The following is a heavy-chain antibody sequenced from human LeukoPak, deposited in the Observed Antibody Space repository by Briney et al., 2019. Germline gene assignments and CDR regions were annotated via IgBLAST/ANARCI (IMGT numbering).Heavy chain of an antibody. D-gene: IGHD2-15*01. CDR3: AKGGGDCSGGSCYYFDY. Sequence: GGSLRLSCAASGFTFSSYAMSWVRQAPGKGLEWVSAISGSGGSTYYADSVKGRFTISRDNSKNTLYLQMNSLRAEDTAVYYCAKGGGDCSGGSCYYFDYWGQGTLVIVSS. CDR1: GFTFSSYA. V-gene: IGHV3-23*01. CDR2: ISGSGGST. J-gene: IGHJ4*02.